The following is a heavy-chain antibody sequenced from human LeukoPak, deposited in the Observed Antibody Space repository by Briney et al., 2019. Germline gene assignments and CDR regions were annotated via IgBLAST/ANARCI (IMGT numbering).Heavy chain of an antibody. CDR2: INTNTGNP. V-gene: IGHV7-4-1*02. J-gene: IGHJ4*02. CDR1: GYTFTGYH. D-gene: IGHD6-6*01. CDR3: FGSSDGFSDY. Sequence: VKVSCKASGYTFTGYHMHWVRQAPGQGLEWMGWINTNTGNPTYAQGFTGRFVFSLDTSVSTAYLQISSLKAEDTAVYYCFGSSDGFSDYWGQGTLVTVSS.